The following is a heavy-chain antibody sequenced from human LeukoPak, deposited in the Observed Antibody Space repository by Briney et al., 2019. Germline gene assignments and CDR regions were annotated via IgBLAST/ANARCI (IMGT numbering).Heavy chain of an antibody. D-gene: IGHD3-16*01. CDR2: LLYDGSNK. CDR3: ARDRGSNGYYGMDV. Sequence: GGSLRLSCAASGFTFSSYAMHWVRQAPGKGLEGVAVLLYDGSNKYYVDSVKGRFTISRDNSKNTLYLQVNSLRDEDTAVYYCARDRGSNGYYGMDVWGQGTTVTVSS. J-gene: IGHJ6*02. V-gene: IGHV3-30*04. CDR1: GFTFSSYA.